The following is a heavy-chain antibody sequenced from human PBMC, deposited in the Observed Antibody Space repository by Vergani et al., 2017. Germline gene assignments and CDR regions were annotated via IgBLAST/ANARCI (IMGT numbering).Heavy chain of an antibody. J-gene: IGHJ4*02. CDR2: IRSKAYGGTT. CDR3: AKEHLVQYFDWSQGMAYFDY. D-gene: IGHD3-9*01. CDR1: GFTFGDYA. Sequence: EVQLLESGGGLVKPGRSLRLSCTASGFTFGDYAMSWFRQAPGKGLEWVGFIRSKAYGGTTEYAASVKGRFTISRDDSKSIAYLQMNSLKTEDTAVYYWAKEHLVQYFDWSQGMAYFDYWGQGTLVTVSS. V-gene: IGHV3-49*05.